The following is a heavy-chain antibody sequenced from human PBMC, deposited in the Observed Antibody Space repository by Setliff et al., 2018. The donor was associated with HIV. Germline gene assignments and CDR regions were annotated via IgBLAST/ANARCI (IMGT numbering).Heavy chain of an antibody. D-gene: IGHD2-21*02. V-gene: IGHV4-34*01. CDR3: ARGSRSPLVNKFRVTPAFDY. CDR2: ISHSGST. Sequence: ETLSLTRAVYGGSFSGHYWSWIRQTPGKGMEWIGDISHSGSTNYNPSLTSRVTISVDTSKNQFSLRLTSVTAADTAVYFCARGSRSPLVNKFRVTPAFDYWGQGTLVTSPQ. CDR1: GGSFSGHY. J-gene: IGHJ4*01.